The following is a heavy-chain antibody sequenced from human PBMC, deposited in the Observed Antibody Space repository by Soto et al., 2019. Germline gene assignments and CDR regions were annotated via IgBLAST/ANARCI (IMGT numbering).Heavy chain of an antibody. J-gene: IGHJ6*02. D-gene: IGHD3-10*01. CDR1: GFTFSSYG. Sequence: QVQLVESGGGVVQPGRSLRLSCAASGFTFSSYGMHWVRQAPGKGLEWVAVISYDGSNKYYADSVKGRFTISRDNSKNTLYLQMNSLRAEDTAVYYCAKDGVPCLLWFGDPFGYYYYGMDVWGQGTTVTVSS. V-gene: IGHV3-30*18. CDR2: ISYDGSNK. CDR3: AKDGVPCLLWFGDPFGYYYYGMDV.